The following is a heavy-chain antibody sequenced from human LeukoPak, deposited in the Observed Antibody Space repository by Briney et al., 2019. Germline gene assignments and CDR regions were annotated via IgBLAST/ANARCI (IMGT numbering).Heavy chain of an antibody. CDR1: GFTFDDYA. Sequence: GGSLRLSCAASGFTFDDYAMHWVRQAPGKGLEWVSGISWNSGSIGYADSGKGRFTISRDNAKNSLYLQMNSLRAEDTAVYYCAREHQFNSNRWGYYYYYYYMDVWGKGTTVTVSS. CDR3: AREHQFNSNRWGYYYYYYYMDV. D-gene: IGHD6-13*01. CDR2: ISWNSGSI. J-gene: IGHJ6*03. V-gene: IGHV3-9*01.